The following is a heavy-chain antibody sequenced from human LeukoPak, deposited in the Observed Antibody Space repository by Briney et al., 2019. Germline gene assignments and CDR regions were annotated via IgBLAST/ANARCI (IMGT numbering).Heavy chain of an antibody. Sequence: PSQTLSRTCTLPGGSISSSSYYWGWIRQPPGKGLEWIGSIYYSGSTYYNPSLKSRVTISVDTSKNQFSLKLSSVTAADTAAYYCARRITVTTRNWFDPWGQGTLVTVSS. J-gene: IGHJ5*02. D-gene: IGHD4-17*01. CDR2: IYYSGST. CDR3: ARRITVTTRNWFDP. V-gene: IGHV4-39*01. CDR1: GGSISSSSYY.